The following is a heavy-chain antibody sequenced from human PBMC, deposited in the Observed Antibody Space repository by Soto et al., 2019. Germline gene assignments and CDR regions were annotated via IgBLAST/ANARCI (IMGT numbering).Heavy chain of an antibody. CDR2: IIPIFGTA. CDR1: GGTFSSYA. Sequence: SVKVSCKXSGGTFSSYAISWVRQAPGQGLEWMGGIIPIFGTANYAQKFQGRVTITADESTSTAYMELSSLRSEDTAVYYCARGVKYSSSWEGWFDPWGQGTLVTVSS. CDR3: ARGVKYSSSWEGWFDP. V-gene: IGHV1-69*13. J-gene: IGHJ5*02. D-gene: IGHD6-6*01.